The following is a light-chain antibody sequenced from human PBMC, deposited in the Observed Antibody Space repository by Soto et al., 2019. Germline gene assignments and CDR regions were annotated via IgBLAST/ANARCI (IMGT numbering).Light chain of an antibody. J-gene: IGKJ1*01. Sequence: DIHMTQSPSTLSASVGDRVTITCRASQSISSWLAWYQQKPGKAPKLLIYKASSLESGVPSRFSGSGSGTEFTLTISSLQSEDFAVYYCQQYNNWPQTFGQGTKVDI. CDR2: KAS. V-gene: IGKV1-5*03. CDR3: QQYNNWPQT. CDR1: QSISSW.